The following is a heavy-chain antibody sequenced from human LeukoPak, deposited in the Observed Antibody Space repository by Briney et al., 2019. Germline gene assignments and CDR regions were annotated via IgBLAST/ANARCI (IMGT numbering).Heavy chain of an antibody. CDR3: ARGGGYDVYFDN. V-gene: IGHV4-59*01. CDR1: GDSISTYY. Sequence: SETLSLTCTVSGDSISTYYWSWIRQPPGKGLEWIGYIFYSGSTGYNPSLKSRVTMSVDTSKNQFSLKLSSATAADTAVYYCARGGGYDVYFDNWGQGALVTVSS. CDR2: IFYSGST. J-gene: IGHJ4*02. D-gene: IGHD5-12*01.